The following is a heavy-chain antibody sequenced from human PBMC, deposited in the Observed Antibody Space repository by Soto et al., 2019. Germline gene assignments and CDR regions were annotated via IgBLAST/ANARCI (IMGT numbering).Heavy chain of an antibody. V-gene: IGHV4-59*01. CDR3: ARLYGDYVDY. CDR2: IYYSGST. J-gene: IGHJ4*02. Sequence: QVQLQESGPGLVEPSETLSLTCTVSGGSISSYYWSWIRQPPGKGLEWIGYIYYSGSTNYNPSLKSRVTISVDTSKNQFSLKLSSVTAADTAVYYCARLYGDYVDYWGQGTLVTVSP. CDR1: GGSISSYY. D-gene: IGHD4-17*01.